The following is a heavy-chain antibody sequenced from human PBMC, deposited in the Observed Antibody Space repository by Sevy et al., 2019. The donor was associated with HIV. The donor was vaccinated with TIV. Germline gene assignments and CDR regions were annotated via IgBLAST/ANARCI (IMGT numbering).Heavy chain of an antibody. CDR3: ATRSLNSGPYLDP. D-gene: IGHD1-1*01. V-gene: IGHV3-23*01. J-gene: IGHJ5*02. CDR1: GFTFSRYV. Sequence: GGSLRLSCAASGFTFSRYVMNWVRQAPGKGLEWVSVISIEGSTTYYADSVKGRFTISRDNSKSTLYLQMNSLRAEDTAVYYCATRSLNSGPYLDPWGQGTLVTVSS. CDR2: ISIEGSTT.